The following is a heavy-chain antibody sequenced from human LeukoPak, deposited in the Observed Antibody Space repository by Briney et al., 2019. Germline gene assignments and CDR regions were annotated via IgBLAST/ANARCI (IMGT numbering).Heavy chain of an antibody. CDR1: GFTFSTYW. CDR2: ISSSSRHI. Sequence: PGGSLRLSCAASGFTFSTYWMNWVRQAPGKGLEWVSSISSSSRHIYYADSVKGRFTISRDSGKNSLYLQMNSLRTDDTAVYYCARDLTTSSTAYFHHWGQGTLVTVSS. J-gene: IGHJ1*01. D-gene: IGHD6-6*01. V-gene: IGHV3-21*01. CDR3: ARDLTTSSTAYFHH.